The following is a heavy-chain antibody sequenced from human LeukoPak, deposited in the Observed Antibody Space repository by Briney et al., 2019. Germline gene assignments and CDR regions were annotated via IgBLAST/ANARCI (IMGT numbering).Heavy chain of an antibody. Sequence: SQTLSLTCAISGDSVSSNSAAWNRIRQSPSRGFEWLGRTYYRSKWFNDYARSVKSRIAINPDTSKNQFSLHLNSVTPEDTAVYYCARDLGSDWNNYFDYWGQGTLVPVSS. CDR1: GDSVSSNSAA. CDR3: ARDLGSDWNNYFDY. V-gene: IGHV6-1*01. CDR2: TYYRSKWFN. J-gene: IGHJ4*02. D-gene: IGHD1/OR15-1a*01.